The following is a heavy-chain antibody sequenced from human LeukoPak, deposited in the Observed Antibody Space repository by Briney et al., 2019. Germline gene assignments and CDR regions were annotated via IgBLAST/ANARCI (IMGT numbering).Heavy chain of an antibody. CDR2: IYHSEST. V-gene: IGHV4-30-2*01. Sequence: PSETLSLTCAVSVVFIKHGGYFWSWIRQPPGKGLEWIGYIYHSESTYYNPSLKNRVTISIDRSKNQLSLNLSSVTAADTAVYYCARGHFYFYESDDYYYRDACDIGGQGTMVTVSS. J-gene: IGHJ3*02. D-gene: IGHD3-22*01. CDR3: ARGHFYFYESDDYYYRDACDI. CDR1: VVFIKHGGYF.